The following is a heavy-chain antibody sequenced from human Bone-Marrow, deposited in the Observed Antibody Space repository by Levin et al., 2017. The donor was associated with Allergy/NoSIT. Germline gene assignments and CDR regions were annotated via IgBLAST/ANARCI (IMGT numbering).Heavy chain of an antibody. CDR2: MNPNSGNT. J-gene: IGHJ3*02. CDR3: ARPTQYCSSTSCSEGGAFDS. Sequence: ASVKVSCKASGYTFTSYDINWVRQATGQGLEWMGWMNPNSGNTGYAQKFQGRVTMTRNTSISTAYMELSSLRSEDTAVYYCARPTQYCSSTSCSEGGAFDSWGQGTMVTVSS. V-gene: IGHV1-8*01. D-gene: IGHD2-2*01. CDR1: GYTFTSYD.